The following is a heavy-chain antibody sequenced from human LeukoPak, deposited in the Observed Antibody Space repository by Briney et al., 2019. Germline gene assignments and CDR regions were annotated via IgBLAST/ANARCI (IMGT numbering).Heavy chain of an antibody. V-gene: IGHV3-72*01. CDR3: SRALTD. Sequence: PGGSLRLSCEASGFTFSDYSMDWVRQAPGKGLDWVGRIRNKATNYKTEYAASVKGRFIISRDDSKNLLYLQMNSLKTGDTAIYYCSRALTDSGQGTLVTVSS. J-gene: IGHJ4*02. CDR2: IRNKATNYKT. CDR1: GFTFSDYS.